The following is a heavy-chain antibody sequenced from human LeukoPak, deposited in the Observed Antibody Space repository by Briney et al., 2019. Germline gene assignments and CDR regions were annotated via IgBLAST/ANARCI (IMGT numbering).Heavy chain of an antibody. D-gene: IGHD2/OR15-2a*01. J-gene: IGHJ6*02. CDR3: ASELLWFNYYYYGMDV. Sequence: GGSLRLSCAASGFTFSSYSMNWVRQAPGKGLEWVSSISSSSSYVYYADSVKGRFTISRDNAKNSLYLQMNSLRAEDTAVYYCASELLWFNYYYYGMDVWGQGTTVTVSS. CDR1: GFTFSSYS. V-gene: IGHV3-21*01. CDR2: ISSSSSYV.